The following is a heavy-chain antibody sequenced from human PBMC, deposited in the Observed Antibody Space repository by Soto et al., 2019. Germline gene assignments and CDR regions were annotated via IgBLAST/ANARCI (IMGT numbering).Heavy chain of an antibody. D-gene: IGHD2-21*02. CDR3: ASQGHIVVVTAFVAFDI. J-gene: IGHJ3*02. CDR1: GGTFSSYA. Sequence: QVQLVQSGAEVKKPGSSVKVSCKASGGTFSSYAISWVRQAPGQGLEWMGGIIPIFGTANYAQKFQGRVTNNASKSTSTAYMELSSPRSEDTAVYSCASQGHIVVVTAFVAFDIRGQGTMVTVSS. CDR2: IIPIFGTA. V-gene: IGHV1-69*06.